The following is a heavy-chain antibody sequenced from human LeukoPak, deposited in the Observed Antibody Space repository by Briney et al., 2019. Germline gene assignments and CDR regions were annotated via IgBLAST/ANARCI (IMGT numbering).Heavy chain of an antibody. Sequence: PSETLSLTCTVSGDSINNYYWNWIRQPPGRGLDWIGYIYYSGSTNYNPSLKSRVTISVDTSKNQFSLKLSPVTAADTAMYYCARQYLLRYFDWPETFDIWGQGTMVTVSS. V-gene: IGHV4-59*08. CDR1: GDSINNYY. D-gene: IGHD3-9*01. CDR2: IYYSGST. J-gene: IGHJ3*02. CDR3: ARQYLLRYFDWPETFDI.